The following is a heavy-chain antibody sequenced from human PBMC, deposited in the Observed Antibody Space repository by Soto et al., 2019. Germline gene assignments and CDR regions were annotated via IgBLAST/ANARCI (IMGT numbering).Heavy chain of an antibody. D-gene: IGHD3-10*01. J-gene: IGHJ4*02. CDR3: AKDRGFGEYLFDS. CDR1: GVAFSTYG. CDR2: LSYDGHNE. V-gene: IGHV3-30*18. Sequence: QVQLVESGGAVVQPGTSLRLSCAASGVAFSTYGVHWVRQAPGKGLEWVAILSYDGHNEYYTDSVKGRFTISRDTSRNTLYLQMDXXXAXXXXXXYCAKDRGFGEYLFDSWGQGTLVTVSS.